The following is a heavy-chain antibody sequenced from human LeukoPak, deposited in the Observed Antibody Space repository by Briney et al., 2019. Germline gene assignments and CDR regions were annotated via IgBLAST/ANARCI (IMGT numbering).Heavy chain of an antibody. V-gene: IGHV3-7*01. J-gene: IGHJ4*02. D-gene: IGHD1-26*01. CDR2: IEVDGSEK. CDR3: VTGGSYFGY. Sequence: GGSLRLSCAASGFTFSDNWMSWVRQAPGKGLEWVANIEVDGSEKNYLDSVKGRFTISSHNAKNSLYLQMNSLRVEDTAVHYCVTGGSYFGYWGQGTLVTVSS. CDR1: GFTFSDNW.